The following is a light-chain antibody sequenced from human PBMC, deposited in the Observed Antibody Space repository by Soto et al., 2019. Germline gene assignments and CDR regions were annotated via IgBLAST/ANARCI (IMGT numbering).Light chain of an antibody. CDR3: ETWDINTHVV. J-gene: IGLJ2*01. CDR1: SGHSSYI. Sequence: QSVLTQSSSASASLGSSVKLTCTLSSGHSSYIIAWHQQQPGKAPRYLMKLEGSGSYNKGSGVPDRFSGSSSGADRYLTISNLLFEDEADYYCETWDINTHVVFGGGTKLTVL. CDR2: LEGSGSY. V-gene: IGLV4-60*02.